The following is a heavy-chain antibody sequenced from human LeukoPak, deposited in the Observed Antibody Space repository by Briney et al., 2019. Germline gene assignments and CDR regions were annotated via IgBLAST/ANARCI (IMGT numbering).Heavy chain of an antibody. CDR3: ARAPKGYYGSGSPDY. CDR2: ISYDGSNK. CDR1: GFTFSSYA. D-gene: IGHD3-10*01. Sequence: PGGSLRLSCGASGFTFSSYAVHWVRQAPGKGLEWVAVISYDGSNKYYADSVKGRFTISRDNSKNTLYLQMNSLRAEDTAVYYCARAPKGYYGSGSPDYWGQGTLVTVSS. V-gene: IGHV3-30-3*01. J-gene: IGHJ4*02.